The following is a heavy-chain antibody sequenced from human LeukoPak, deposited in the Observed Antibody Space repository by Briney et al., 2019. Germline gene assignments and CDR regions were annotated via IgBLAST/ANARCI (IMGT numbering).Heavy chain of an antibody. CDR3: ARLPSPGSGWYGGFDY. Sequence: ASVKVSCKASGGTFSSYAISWVRQAPGRGLEWMGSIIPILGIANYAQKFQGRVTITADKSTSTAYMELSSLRSEDTAVYYCARLPSPGSGWYGGFDYWGQGTLVTVSS. CDR2: IIPILGIA. D-gene: IGHD6-19*01. V-gene: IGHV1-69*04. J-gene: IGHJ4*02. CDR1: GGTFSSYA.